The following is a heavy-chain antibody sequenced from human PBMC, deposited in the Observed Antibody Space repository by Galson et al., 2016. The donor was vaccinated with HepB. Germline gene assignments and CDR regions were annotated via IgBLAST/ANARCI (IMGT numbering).Heavy chain of an antibody. J-gene: IGHJ6*02. V-gene: IGHV3-33*01. Sequence: SLRLSCAASGFTFSSYGMHWVRQAPGKGLEWVAVIWYDGSNKYYADSVKGRSTISRDNSKNTLYLQMNSLRAEDTAVYYCARDVLRYFDWLLYGGSNYYYYGMDVWGQGTTVTVSS. CDR1: GFTFSSYG. CDR3: ARDVLRYFDWLLYGGSNYYYYGMDV. CDR2: IWYDGSNK. D-gene: IGHD3-9*01.